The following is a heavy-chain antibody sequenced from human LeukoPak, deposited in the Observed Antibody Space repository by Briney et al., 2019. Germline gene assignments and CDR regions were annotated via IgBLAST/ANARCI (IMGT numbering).Heavy chain of an antibody. D-gene: IGHD3-10*01. Sequence: ASVKVSCKASGYTFTSYYMHWERQAPGQGLEWMGITNPSGGSTSYAQKFQGRVTMTRDTSTSTVYMELSSLRSEDTAVYYCARVFSVTGEKYYYGSGSPRPIDYWGQGTLVTVSS. CDR3: ARVFSVTGEKYYYGSGSPRPIDY. CDR2: TNPSGGST. V-gene: IGHV1-46*01. CDR1: GYTFTSYY. J-gene: IGHJ4*02.